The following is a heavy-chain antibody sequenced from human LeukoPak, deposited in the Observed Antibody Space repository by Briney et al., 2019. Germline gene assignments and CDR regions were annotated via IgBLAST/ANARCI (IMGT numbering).Heavy chain of an antibody. CDR1: GFTVSSHD. CDR2: IYMGGNT. Sequence: GGSLRLSCAASGFTVSSHDMSWVRQAPGKGLEWVSVIYMGGNTFYADSVKGRFTISRHTSKNTLYLQMNSLRTEDTAVYYCARVKFQEKYFDYWGQGTLVTVSS. V-gene: IGHV3-53*04. J-gene: IGHJ4*02. CDR3: ARVKFQEKYFDY.